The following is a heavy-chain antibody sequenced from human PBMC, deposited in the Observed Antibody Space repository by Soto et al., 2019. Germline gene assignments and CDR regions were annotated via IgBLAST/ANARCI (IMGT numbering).Heavy chain of an antibody. CDR3: ARVHIVVVTAARVRWFDP. V-gene: IGHV4-34*01. CDR1: GGSFSGYY. D-gene: IGHD2-2*01. CDR2: INHSGST. Sequence: SETLSLTCAVYGGSFSGYYWSWIRQPPGKGLEWIGEINHSGSTNYNPSLKSRVTISVDTSKNQFSLKLSSVTAADTAVYYCARVHIVVVTAARVRWFDPWGQGTLVTVSS. J-gene: IGHJ5*02.